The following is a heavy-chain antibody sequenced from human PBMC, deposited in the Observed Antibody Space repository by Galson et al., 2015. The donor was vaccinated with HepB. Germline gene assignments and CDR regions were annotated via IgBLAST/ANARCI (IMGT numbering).Heavy chain of an antibody. V-gene: IGHV1-8*01. Sequence: SVKVSCKASGYTFTSYDINWVRQATGQGLEWMGWMNPNSGNTGYAQKFQGRVTMTRNTSISTAYMELSSLRSEDTAVYYCATGSEHCSGGSCYFDYWGQGTLVTVSS. CDR3: ATGSEHCSGGSCYFDY. CDR2: MNPNSGNT. D-gene: IGHD2-15*01. CDR1: GYTFTSYD. J-gene: IGHJ4*02.